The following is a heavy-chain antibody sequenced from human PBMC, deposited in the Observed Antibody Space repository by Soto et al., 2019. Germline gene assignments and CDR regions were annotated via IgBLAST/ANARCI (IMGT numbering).Heavy chain of an antibody. CDR3: SKAGPRASRAQYIFSLDN. CDR2: ISGSGGST. CDR1: GFTFSSYA. J-gene: IGHJ4*01. Sequence: GGSLRLSCAASGFTFSSYAMSWVRQAPGKGLEWVSAISGSGGSTYYADSVKGRFTISRDNSKNTLYLQMNSLRAEDTAVYYCSKAGPRASRAQYIFSLDNLGPGTLVNVFS. V-gene: IGHV3-23*01. D-gene: IGHD3-9*01.